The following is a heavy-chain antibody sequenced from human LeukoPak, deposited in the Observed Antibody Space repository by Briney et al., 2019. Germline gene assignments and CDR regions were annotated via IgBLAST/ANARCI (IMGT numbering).Heavy chain of an antibody. CDR2: INWNGGST. V-gene: IGHV3-20*04. CDR1: GFTFDDYG. J-gene: IGHJ6*03. CDR3: AKAASYYYYMDV. Sequence: GGSLRLSCAASGFTFDDYGMSWVRQAPGKGLEWVSGINWNGGSTGYADSVKGRFIISRDNSKNSLYLQMNSLRTEDTALYYCAKAASYYYYMDVWGKGTTVTVSS.